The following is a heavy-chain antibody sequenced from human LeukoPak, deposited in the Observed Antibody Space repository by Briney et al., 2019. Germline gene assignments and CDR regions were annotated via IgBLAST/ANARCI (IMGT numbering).Heavy chain of an antibody. CDR1: GITHISYD. J-gene: IGHJ4*02. V-gene: IGHV3-64D*06. Sequence: PGGSLRLSCSASGITHISYDMDWVRQAPWKGLEYVSGISSNGGSTNYADSVKGRFTISRDNSKNALYLQMSSLRAEDTAVYYCVKVMVRGVRYFDYWGQGTLVTVSS. CDR2: ISSNGGST. CDR3: VKVMVRGVRYFDY. D-gene: IGHD3-10*01.